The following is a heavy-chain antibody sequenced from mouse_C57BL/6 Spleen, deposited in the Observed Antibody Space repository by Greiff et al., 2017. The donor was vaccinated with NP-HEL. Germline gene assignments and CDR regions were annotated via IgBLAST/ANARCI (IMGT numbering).Heavy chain of an antibody. CDR3: ARSEIYYGNYGYAMDY. V-gene: IGHV1-18*01. D-gene: IGHD2-1*01. CDR1: GYTFTDYN. Sequence: VQLKQSGPELVKPGASVKIPCKASGYTFTDYNMDWVKQSHGKSLEWIGDINPNNGGTIYNQKFKGKATLTVDKSSSTAYMELRSLTSEDTAVYYCARSEIYYGNYGYAMDYWGQGTSVTVSS. CDR2: INPNNGGT. J-gene: IGHJ4*01.